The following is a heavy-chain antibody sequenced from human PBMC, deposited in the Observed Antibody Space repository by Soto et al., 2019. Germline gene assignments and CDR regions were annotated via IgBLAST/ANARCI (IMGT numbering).Heavy chain of an antibody. CDR1: GFTFSSYG. J-gene: IGHJ3*02. CDR3: AKGLSRLWFGDFDI. D-gene: IGHD3-10*01. CDR2: ISYDGSNK. Sequence: GGSLRLSCAASGFTFSSYGMHWVRQAPGKGLEWVAVISYDGSNKYYADSVKGRFTISRDNPKNTLYLQMNSLRAEDTAVYYCAKGLSRLWFGDFDIWGQGTMVTVSS. V-gene: IGHV3-30*18.